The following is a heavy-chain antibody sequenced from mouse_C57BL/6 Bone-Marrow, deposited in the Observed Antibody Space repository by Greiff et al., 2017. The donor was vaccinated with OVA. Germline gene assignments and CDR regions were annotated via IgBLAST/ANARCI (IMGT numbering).Heavy chain of an antibody. J-gene: IGHJ2*01. V-gene: IGHV1-55*01. D-gene: IGHD3-2*02. CDR2: IYPGSGST. CDR1: GYTFTSYW. Sequence: VQLQQSGAELVKPGASVKMSCKASGYTFTSYWITWVKQRPGQGLEWIGDIYPGSGSTNYNEKFKSKATLTVDTSSSTAYMQLSSLTSEDSAVYYCARPYSSGSGYYFDYWGQGTTLTVSS. CDR3: ARPYSSGSGYYFDY.